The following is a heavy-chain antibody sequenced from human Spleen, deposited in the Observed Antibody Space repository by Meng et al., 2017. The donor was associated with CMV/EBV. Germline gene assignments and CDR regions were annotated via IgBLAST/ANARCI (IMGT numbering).Heavy chain of an antibody. V-gene: IGHV1-2*02. D-gene: IGHD3-22*01. CDR1: GCTFTGYY. Sequence: CKASGCTFTGYYMHWVRQAPGQGLEWMGWINPNSGGTNYAQKFQGRVTMTRDTSISTAYMELSRLRSDDTAVYYCARTFPFSGYYGYWGQGTLVTVSS. J-gene: IGHJ4*02. CDR2: INPNSGGT. CDR3: ARTFPFSGYYGY.